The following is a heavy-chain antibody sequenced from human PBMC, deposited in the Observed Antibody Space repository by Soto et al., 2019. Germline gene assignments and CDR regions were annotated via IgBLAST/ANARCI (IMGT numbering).Heavy chain of an antibody. Sequence: QVQLVESGGGVVQPGRSLRLSCAASGFTFSGYGMHWVRQAPGKGLEWVAVIWYDGSNKYYAESVKGRFTISRDNSKNTLYLEMNSQRGEDTAVYYCARAVVTTNYYYGMDVWGQGTTVTVSS. CDR3: ARAVVTTNYYYGMDV. CDR2: IWYDGSNK. J-gene: IGHJ6*02. V-gene: IGHV3-33*01. CDR1: GFTFSGYG. D-gene: IGHD2-21*02.